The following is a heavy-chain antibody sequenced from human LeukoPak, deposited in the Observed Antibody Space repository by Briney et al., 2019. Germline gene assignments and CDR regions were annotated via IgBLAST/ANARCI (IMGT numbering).Heavy chain of an antibody. J-gene: IGHJ4*02. Sequence: PGRSLRLSCAASGFSFSHFAMHWVRQAPGKGLEWVAVVWSDGSNEYFADPVKGRFSISRDNSRNTVYLHMSGLRVEDTAVYYCAKPTQEFYFFDDWGQGTLVTVS. CDR2: VWSDGSNE. CDR3: AKPTQEFYFFDD. CDR1: GFSFSHFA. D-gene: IGHD2/OR15-2a*01. V-gene: IGHV3-33*06.